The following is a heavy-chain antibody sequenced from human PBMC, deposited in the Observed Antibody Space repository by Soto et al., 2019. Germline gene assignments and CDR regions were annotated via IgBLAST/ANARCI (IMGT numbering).Heavy chain of an antibody. Sequence: QVQLQESGPGLVKPSQSLSLTCTVSGGSISSGGYYWSWIRQHPGKGLEWIGYIYYSGSTYYNPSLKSRVTISVDTSKNQFSLKLSSVTAADTAVYYCARFGYSTNIGIDYWGQGTLVTVSS. J-gene: IGHJ4*02. CDR2: IYYSGST. V-gene: IGHV4-31*03. CDR3: ARFGYSTNIGIDY. D-gene: IGHD3-22*01. CDR1: GGSISSGGYY.